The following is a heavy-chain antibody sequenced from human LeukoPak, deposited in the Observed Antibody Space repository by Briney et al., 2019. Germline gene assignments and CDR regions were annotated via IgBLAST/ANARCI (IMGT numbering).Heavy chain of an antibody. CDR2: IIPIFGTA. CDR1: GGTFSSYA. Sequence: SVKVSCKASGGTFSSYAISWVRQAPGQGLEWMGGIIPIFGTANYAQKFQGRVTITADESMSTAYMELSSLRSEDTAVYYCARDGSGSYRSIDYWGQGTLVTVSS. D-gene: IGHD3-10*01. CDR3: ARDGSGSYRSIDY. V-gene: IGHV1-69*13. J-gene: IGHJ4*02.